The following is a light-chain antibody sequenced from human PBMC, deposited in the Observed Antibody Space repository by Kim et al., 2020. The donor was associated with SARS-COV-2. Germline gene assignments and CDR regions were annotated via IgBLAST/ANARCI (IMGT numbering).Light chain of an antibody. CDR2: DNN. J-gene: IGLJ2*01. CDR1: SSNNGNNY. CDR3: GTWDSSLSVVV. Sequence: GQKVTISLSGSSSNNGNNYVSWYQQLPGTAPKLLIYDNNKRPSGIPDRFSGSKSGTSATLGITGLQTGDEADYYCGTWDSSLSVVVFGGGTQLTVL. V-gene: IGLV1-51*01.